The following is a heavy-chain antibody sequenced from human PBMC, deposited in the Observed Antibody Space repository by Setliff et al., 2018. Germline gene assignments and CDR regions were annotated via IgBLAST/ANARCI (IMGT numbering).Heavy chain of an antibody. Sequence: GASVKVSCKASGYTFINYEINWVRQATGQGLEWMGGMNPNNGNTGYAQKFQGRVTMTRNTSISTAYMELSSLRSEDTAVYYCARDLSSRVAVAGTVDYWGQGTLVTVSS. J-gene: IGHJ4*02. CDR3: ARDLSSRVAVAGTVDY. V-gene: IGHV1-8*02. CDR2: MNPNNGNT. D-gene: IGHD6-19*01. CDR1: GYTFINYE.